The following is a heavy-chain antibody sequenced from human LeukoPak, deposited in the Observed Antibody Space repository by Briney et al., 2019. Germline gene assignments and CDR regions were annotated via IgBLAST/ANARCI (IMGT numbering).Heavy chain of an antibody. D-gene: IGHD5-18*01. CDR3: AKDHRIHPTLGYSYGLDY. CDR1: GFTFSSYE. J-gene: IGHJ4*02. CDR2: ISSSGSTI. Sequence: GGSLRLSCAASGFTFSSYEMNWVRQAPGKGLEWVSYISSSGSTIYYADSVKGRFTISRDNAKSSLYLQMNSLRAEDTAVYYCAKDHRIHPTLGYSYGLDYWGQGTLVTVSS. V-gene: IGHV3-48*03.